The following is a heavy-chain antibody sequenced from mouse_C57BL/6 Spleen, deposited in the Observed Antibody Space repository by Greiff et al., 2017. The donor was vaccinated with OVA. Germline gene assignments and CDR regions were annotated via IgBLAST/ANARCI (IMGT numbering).Heavy chain of an antibody. V-gene: IGHV1-15*01. J-gene: IGHJ4*01. CDR1: GYTFTDYE. CDR2: IDPETGGT. D-gene: IGHD2-2*01. CDR3: TRLWGYDAGYAMDY. Sequence: VQLQQSGAELVRPGASVTLSCKASGYTFTDYEMHWVKQTPVHGLEWIGAIDPETGGTAYNQKFKGKAILTADKSSSTAYMELRSLTSEDSAVYYCTRLWGYDAGYAMDYWGQGTSVTVSS.